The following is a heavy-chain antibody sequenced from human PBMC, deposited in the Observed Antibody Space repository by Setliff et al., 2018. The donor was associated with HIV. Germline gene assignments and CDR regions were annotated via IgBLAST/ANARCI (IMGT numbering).Heavy chain of an antibody. CDR3: ARDDYMLYSYYYGMDV. Sequence: PGGSLRLSCAASGLLLTNYTIHWIRQTPGGGLEWVSSISGSALFIYYANSVEGRFTVSRNNAQNSLYLQMNSLRAEDTAVYYCARDDYMLYSYYYGMDVWGQGTTVTVSS. J-gene: IGHJ6*02. V-gene: IGHV3-21*01. CDR1: GLLLTNYT. CDR2: ISGSALFI. D-gene: IGHD4-4*01.